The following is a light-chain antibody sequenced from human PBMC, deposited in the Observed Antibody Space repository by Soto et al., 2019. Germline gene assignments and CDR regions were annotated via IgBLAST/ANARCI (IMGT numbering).Light chain of an antibody. Sequence: DIQVTQSPSSLSASVGDRVTITCRTSQDVAAYLSWYQQKPGKAPRLLIYAATALQSGVPSRFKGRGSGSDFTLTISSLQVEDSATYYCQQGVRSPTFGGGTPVEIK. CDR2: AAT. V-gene: IGKV1-39*01. CDR3: QQGVRSPT. J-gene: IGKJ4*01. CDR1: QDVAAY.